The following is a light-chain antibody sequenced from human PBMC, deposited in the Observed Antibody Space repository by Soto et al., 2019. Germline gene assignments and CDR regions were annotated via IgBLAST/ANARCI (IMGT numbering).Light chain of an antibody. V-gene: IGLV2-14*01. CDR3: GSYAGSDTFV. CDR2: GVN. J-gene: IGLJ1*01. CDR1: SSYIYAYNY. Sequence: QSVLTQPASVSGSPGQSITITCTGTSSYIYAYNYVSWYQQHPGKAPKVVISGVNIRPSGVSSRFSGSKSGNTASLTISGLQAEDEAEYFCGSYAGSDTFVFGTGTKVTVL.